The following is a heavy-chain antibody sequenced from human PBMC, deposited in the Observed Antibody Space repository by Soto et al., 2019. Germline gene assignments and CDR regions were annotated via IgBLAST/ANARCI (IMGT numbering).Heavy chain of an antibody. CDR2: ISSSGSTI. CDR1: GFTFSDYY. Sequence: GGSLRLSCAASGFTFSDYYMSWIRQAPGKGLEWVSYISSSGSTIYYADSVKGRFTISRDNAKNSLYLQMNSLRAEDTAVYYCASRWEDGDYYFDYWGQGTLVTVSS. D-gene: IGHD4-17*01. CDR3: ASRWEDGDYYFDY. J-gene: IGHJ4*02. V-gene: IGHV3-11*01.